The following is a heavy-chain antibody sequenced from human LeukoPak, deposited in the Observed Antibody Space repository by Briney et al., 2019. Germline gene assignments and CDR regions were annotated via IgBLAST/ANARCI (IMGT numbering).Heavy chain of an antibody. CDR1: GGSFSGYY. V-gene: IGHV4-34*01. Sequence: SETLSLTCAVYGGSFSGYYWSWLRQPPGKGLEWIGEINHSGSTNYNPSLKSRVTISVDTSKNQFSLKLSSVTAADTAVYYWARGRAIGFCNNWGGGTLVPVSS. CDR3: ARGRAIGFCNN. D-gene: IGHD2-8*01. CDR2: INHSGST. J-gene: IGHJ4*02.